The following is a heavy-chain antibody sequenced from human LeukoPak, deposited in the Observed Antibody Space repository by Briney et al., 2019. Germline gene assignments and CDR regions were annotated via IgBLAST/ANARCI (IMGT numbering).Heavy chain of an antibody. V-gene: IGHV4-59*08. Sequence: SETLSLTCTVSGGSISSYYWSWIRQPPGKGLEWIGYIYYSGSTNYNPSLKSRVTISVDTSKNQFSLKLSSVTAADTAVYYCASAHDIQLRSGYYYYGRDVWGQGTTVTVSS. CDR3: ASAHDIQLRSGYYYYGRDV. CDR1: GGSISSYY. CDR2: IYYSGST. D-gene: IGHD5-18*01. J-gene: IGHJ6*02.